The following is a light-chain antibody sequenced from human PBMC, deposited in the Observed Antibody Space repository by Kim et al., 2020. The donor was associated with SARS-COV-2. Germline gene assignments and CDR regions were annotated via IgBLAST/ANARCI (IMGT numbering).Light chain of an antibody. CDR1: KLGNKY. J-gene: IGLJ2*01. Sequence: VSPGQTASITCSGDKLGNKYASLYQLKPGQSPLLVIYQDTKRPSGIPERFSGSNSGNTATLTISGTQAMDEADYFCQAWDSSTHVVFGGGTQLTVL. CDR3: QAWDSSTHVV. CDR2: QDT. V-gene: IGLV3-1*01.